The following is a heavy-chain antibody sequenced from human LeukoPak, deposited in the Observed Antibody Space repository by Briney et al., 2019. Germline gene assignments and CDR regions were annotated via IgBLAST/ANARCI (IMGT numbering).Heavy chain of an antibody. J-gene: IGHJ4*02. V-gene: IGHV3-23*01. CDR1: GFTFSSYA. CDR2: ISGSGGST. CDR3: AKGGPLSSIAARDFDY. D-gene: IGHD6-6*01. Sequence: PGGSLRLSCAASGFTFSSYAMSWVRQAPGKGLEWVSAISGSGGSTYYADSVKGRFTISRDNSKNTLYLQMNSLRAEDTAVYYCAKGGPLSSIAARDFDYWGQGTLVTVSS.